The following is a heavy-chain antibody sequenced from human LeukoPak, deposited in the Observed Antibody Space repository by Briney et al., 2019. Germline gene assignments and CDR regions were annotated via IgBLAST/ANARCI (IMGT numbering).Heavy chain of an antibody. CDR3: ARQSSRSFDI. D-gene: IGHD6-6*01. CDR1: GGSIISGGYY. Sequence: SETLSLTCAVSGGSIISGGYYWSWIRQHPGKGLEWIGYIYNSGTIYYNPSLKSRVTILADTSKNQFSLRLTSVTAADTAVYYCARQSSRSFDIWDQGTMGTVSS. V-gene: IGHV4-30-4*08. CDR2: IYNSGTI. J-gene: IGHJ3*02.